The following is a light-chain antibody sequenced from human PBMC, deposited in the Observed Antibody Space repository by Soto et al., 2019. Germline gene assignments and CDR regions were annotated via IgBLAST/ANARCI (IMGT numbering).Light chain of an antibody. CDR2: QVT. V-gene: IGLV2-14*01. J-gene: IGLJ1*01. CDR3: TSYSSSDIFYV. CDR1: SSDIGDYNY. Sequence: QSVLTQPASVSGSPGQSITISCTGTSSDIGDYNYVSWYQHHPGKAPKLLIYQVTNRPSRVSNRFSGSKSGNTASLTISGLQADDEADYYCTSYSSSDIFYVFGTGTKLTVL.